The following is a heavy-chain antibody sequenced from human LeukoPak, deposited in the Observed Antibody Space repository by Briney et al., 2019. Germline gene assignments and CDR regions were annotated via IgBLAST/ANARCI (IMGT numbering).Heavy chain of an antibody. CDR3: AKDFRSGRNPYYYYGMDV. CDR1: GFTFSSYG. V-gene: IGHV3-30*18. Sequence: GGSLRLSCAASGFTFSSYGMHWVRQAPGKGLEWVAVISYDGSNKYYADSVKGRFTISRNNSKNTLYLQMNSLRAEDTAVYYCAKDFRSGRNPYYYYGMDVWGQGTTVTVSS. J-gene: IGHJ6*02. CDR2: ISYDGSNK. D-gene: IGHD2-15*01.